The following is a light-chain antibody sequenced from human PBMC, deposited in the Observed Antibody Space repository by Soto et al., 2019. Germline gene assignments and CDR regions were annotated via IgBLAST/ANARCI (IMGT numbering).Light chain of an antibody. CDR2: DVY. CDR3: TSYTASSPFYV. V-gene: IGLV2-14*03. Sequence: HSVLTQPASLSVSPGQSIAISCIGVRTDGDGHDYVSWYQQHPGQAPQLIIYDVYNRPSGVSDRFSGSKSGNTASLVISGLQAEDEADYFCTSYTASSPFYVFGVGTKVTVL. J-gene: IGLJ1*01. CDR1: RTDGDGHDY.